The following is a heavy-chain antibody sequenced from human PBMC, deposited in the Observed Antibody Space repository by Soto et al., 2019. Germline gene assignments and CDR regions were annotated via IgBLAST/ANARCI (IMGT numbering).Heavy chain of an antibody. CDR2: INAGNGNT. Sequence: QVQLVQSGAEEKKPGASVKVSCNASGYTFTSYAMHWVRQAPGQRLEWMGWINAGNGNTKYSQKFQGRVTITRDTSASTAYMELSSLRSEDTAVYYCARGSGPMIEWHWGQGTLVTVSS. D-gene: IGHD3-22*01. CDR1: GYTFTSYA. J-gene: IGHJ4*02. CDR3: ARGSGPMIEWH. V-gene: IGHV1-3*05.